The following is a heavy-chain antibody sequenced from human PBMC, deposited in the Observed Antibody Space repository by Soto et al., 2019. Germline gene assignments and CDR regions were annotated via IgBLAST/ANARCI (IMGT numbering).Heavy chain of an antibody. D-gene: IGHD6-6*01. CDR2: INSDGSST. CDR3: AREGSSYYYYYMDV. J-gene: IGHJ6*03. V-gene: IGHV3-74*01. CDR1: GFTFSSYW. Sequence: GGSLRLSCAASGFTFSSYWMHWVRQAPGKGLVWVSRINSDGSSTSYADSVKGRFTISRDNAKNTLYLQMNSLRAEDTAVYYCAREGSSYYYYYMDVWGKGPRSPSP.